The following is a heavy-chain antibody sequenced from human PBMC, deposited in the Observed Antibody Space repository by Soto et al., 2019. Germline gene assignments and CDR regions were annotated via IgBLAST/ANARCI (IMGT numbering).Heavy chain of an antibody. J-gene: IGHJ6*02. CDR2: ISYDGSNK. V-gene: IGHV3-30*18. Sequence: PVGSLRLSCAASGFTFSSYGMHWVRQAPGKGLEWVAVISYDGSNKYYADSVKGRFTISRDNSKNTLYLQMNSLRAEDMAVYYCAKSLAMSWDYYGMDVWGQGTTVTVYS. D-gene: IGHD2-2*01. CDR3: AKSLAMSWDYYGMDV. CDR1: GFTFSSYG.